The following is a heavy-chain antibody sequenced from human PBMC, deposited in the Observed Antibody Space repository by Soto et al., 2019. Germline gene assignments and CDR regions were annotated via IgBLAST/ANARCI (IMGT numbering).Heavy chain of an antibody. Sequence: PSETLSLTCSLSGGAIGGYYWSWIRQPPGKALEWIGYVSYSGSTDYHPSLKSRVSISIDTSKNQFSLKMISVTAADTAVYYCARHGSDSGSFFFDPWGQGALVTV. CDR3: ARHGSDSGSFFFDP. J-gene: IGHJ5*02. CDR1: GGAIGGYY. D-gene: IGHD6-19*01. CDR2: VSYSGST. V-gene: IGHV4-59*08.